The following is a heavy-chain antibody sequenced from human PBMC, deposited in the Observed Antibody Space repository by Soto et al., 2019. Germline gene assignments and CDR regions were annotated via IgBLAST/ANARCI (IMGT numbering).Heavy chain of an antibody. CDR1: GFTFSSYA. Sequence: GSLRLSCAASGFTFSSYAMSWVRQAPGKGLEWVSAISGSGGSTYYADSVKGRFTISRDNSKNTLYLQMNSLRAEDTAVYYCAKRIAAAGTPSDYYYYGMDVWGQGTTVTVSS. CDR2: ISGSGGST. D-gene: IGHD6-13*01. J-gene: IGHJ6*02. CDR3: AKRIAAAGTPSDYYYYGMDV. V-gene: IGHV3-23*01.